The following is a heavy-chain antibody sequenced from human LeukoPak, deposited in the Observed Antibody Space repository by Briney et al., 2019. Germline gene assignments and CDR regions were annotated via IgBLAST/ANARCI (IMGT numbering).Heavy chain of an antibody. CDR3: ATPGFIGDFDY. D-gene: IGHD3-16*02. Sequence: TGGSLRLSCAASGFTFSNAWMSWVRQAPGKGLEWVSAISGSGGSTYYADSVKGRFTISRDNSKNTLYLQMNSLRAEDTAVYYCATPGFIGDFDYWGQGTLVTVSS. V-gene: IGHV3-23*01. CDR2: ISGSGGST. J-gene: IGHJ4*02. CDR1: GFTFSNAW.